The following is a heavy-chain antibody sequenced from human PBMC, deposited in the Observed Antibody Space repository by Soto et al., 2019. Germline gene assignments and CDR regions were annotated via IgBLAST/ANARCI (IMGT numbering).Heavy chain of an antibody. CDR1: GFTFSSYA. CDR3: ARDLGNWFDP. CDR2: ISYDGSDK. V-gene: IGHV3-30-3*01. Sequence: GGSLRLSCAASGFTFSSYAMHWVRQAPGKGLEWVALISYDGSDKDYADSVKGRFTISRDNSKNTLYLQMNSLRAEDTAVYYCARDLGNWFDPWGQGTLVTVSS. J-gene: IGHJ5*02.